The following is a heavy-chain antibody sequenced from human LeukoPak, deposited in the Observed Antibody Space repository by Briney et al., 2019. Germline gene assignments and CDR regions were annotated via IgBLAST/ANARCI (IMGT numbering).Heavy chain of an antibody. CDR1: GYTFTGYY. V-gene: IGHV1-2*02. J-gene: IGHJ4*02. D-gene: IGHD4-23*01. CDR2: INPNSGAT. Sequence: GASVKVSCKASGYTFTGYYMHWVRQAPGQGLEWMGWINPNSGATNYAQKFQGRVTVTRDRSISTAYMELNWLTSDDTAVYYCTRETGGSTLVTLPSDNWGQGTPVTVSS. CDR3: TRETGGSTLVTLPSDN.